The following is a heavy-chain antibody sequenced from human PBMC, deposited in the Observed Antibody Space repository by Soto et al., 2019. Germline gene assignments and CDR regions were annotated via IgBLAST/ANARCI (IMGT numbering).Heavy chain of an antibody. J-gene: IGHJ6*02. Sequence: ASVKVSCTASGYTFTSYDINWVRQATGQGLEWMGWMNPNSANTGYAQKFQGRVTMNRNTSINTAYMELSSRRSEDTAVECCARKGVRGMDVWGHGTTGTV. CDR1: GYTFTSYD. CDR2: MNPNSANT. CDR3: ARKGVRGMDV. D-gene: IGHD3-16*01. V-gene: IGHV1-8*01.